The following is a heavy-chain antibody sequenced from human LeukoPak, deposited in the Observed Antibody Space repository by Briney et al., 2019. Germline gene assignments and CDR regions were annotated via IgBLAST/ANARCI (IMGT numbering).Heavy chain of an antibody. Sequence: ASVKVSCKASGYTFTSYAINWVRQAPGQGLEWMGWINTNTGNPTYAQGFTGRFVFSLDTSVSTAYLQISSLKAEDTAVYYCARGPRGSYWIDHFDYWGQGTLVTVSS. CDR2: INTNTGNP. D-gene: IGHD1-26*01. J-gene: IGHJ4*02. V-gene: IGHV7-4-1*02. CDR1: GYTFTSYA. CDR3: ARGPRGSYWIDHFDY.